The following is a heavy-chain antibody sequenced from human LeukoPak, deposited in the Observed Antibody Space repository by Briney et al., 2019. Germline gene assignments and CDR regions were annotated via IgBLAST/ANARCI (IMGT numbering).Heavy chain of an antibody. J-gene: IGHJ4*02. D-gene: IGHD5-18*01. V-gene: IGHV4-59*01. Sequence: SETLSLTCTVSGGSINSYYWNWIRQSPGKGLEWIGHIYFSGSTNYNPSLKSRVIISVDMSKNRFSLRLSSVTAADTAVYYCARAGCSSGYVGGFDYWGQGALVTVSS. CDR3: ARAGCSSGYVGGFDY. CDR2: IYFSGST. CDR1: GGSINSYY.